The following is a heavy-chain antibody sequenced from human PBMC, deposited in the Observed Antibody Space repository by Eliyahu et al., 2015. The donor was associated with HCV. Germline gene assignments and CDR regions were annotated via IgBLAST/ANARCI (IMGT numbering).Heavy chain of an antibody. V-gene: IGHV2-5*02. Sequence: QITLKESGPTLVKPTQTLTLTCTFSGFSLSTSGVGVGWIRQPPGKALEWLALIYWDDDKRYSPSLKSRLTITKDTSKNQVVLTMTNMDPVDTATYYCAHRREYYDSSAFDIWGQGTMVTVSS. J-gene: IGHJ3*02. CDR1: GFSLSTSGVG. CDR3: AHRREYYDSSAFDI. CDR2: IYWDDDK. D-gene: IGHD3-22*01.